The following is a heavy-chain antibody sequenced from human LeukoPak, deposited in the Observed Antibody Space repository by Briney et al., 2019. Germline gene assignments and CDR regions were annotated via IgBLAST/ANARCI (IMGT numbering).Heavy chain of an antibody. Sequence: GASVKVSCKASGYTFTGYYMHWVRQAPGQGLEWMGWINPNSGGTNYAQKFQGRVTMTRDTSISTAYMELSRLRSDDTAVYYCARVDIVATITFDYWGQGTLVTVSS. D-gene: IGHD5-12*01. CDR2: INPNSGGT. J-gene: IGHJ4*02. CDR1: GYTFTGYY. CDR3: ARVDIVATITFDY. V-gene: IGHV1-2*02.